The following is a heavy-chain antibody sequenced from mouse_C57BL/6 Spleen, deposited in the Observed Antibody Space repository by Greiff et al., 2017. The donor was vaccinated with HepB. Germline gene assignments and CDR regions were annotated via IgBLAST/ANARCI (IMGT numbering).Heavy chain of an antibody. CDR2: IYPGDGDT. CDR3: ARDVEFITTVAFDY. V-gene: IGHV1-82*01. J-gene: IGHJ2*01. CDR1: GYAFSSSW. D-gene: IGHD1-1*01. Sequence: QVQLQQSGPELVKPGASVKISCKASGYAFSSSWMNWVKQRPGKGLEWIGRIYPGDGDTNYNGKFKGKATLTADKSSSTAYMQLSSLTSEDSAVYFCARDVEFITTVAFDYWGQGTTLTVSS.